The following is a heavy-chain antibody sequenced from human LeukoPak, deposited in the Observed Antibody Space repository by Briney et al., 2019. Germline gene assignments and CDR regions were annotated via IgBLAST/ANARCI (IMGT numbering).Heavy chain of an antibody. J-gene: IGHJ4*02. D-gene: IGHD6-13*01. Sequence: GGSLRPSCAASGFTFSDSFMSWVRQAPGKGLEWVGRSRNKADSYTSEYAGSVKGRFTISRDESKNSLYLQISSLETEDAAVYYCATSSWYRLAYWGQGSLVTVSS. CDR3: ATSSWYRLAY. CDR1: GFTFSDSF. V-gene: IGHV3-72*01. CDR2: SRNKADSYTS.